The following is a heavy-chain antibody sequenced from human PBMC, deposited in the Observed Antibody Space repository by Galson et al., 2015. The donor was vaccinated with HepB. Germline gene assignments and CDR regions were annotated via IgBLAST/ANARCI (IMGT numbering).Heavy chain of an antibody. CDR1: GFTFSSYA. CDR2: ISYDGSNK. J-gene: IGHJ4*02. CDR3: ARGAYYYDSSGVDDY. V-gene: IGHV3-30*04. D-gene: IGHD3-22*01. Sequence: SLRLSCAASGFTFSSYAMHWVRQAPGKGLEWVAVISYDGSNKYYADSVKGRFTISRDNSKNTLYLQMNSLRAEDTAVYYCARGAYYYDSSGVDDYWGQGTLVTVSS.